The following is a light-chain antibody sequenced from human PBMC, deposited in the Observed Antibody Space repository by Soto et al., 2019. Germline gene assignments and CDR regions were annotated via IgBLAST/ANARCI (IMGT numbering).Light chain of an antibody. CDR3: CSYVGSWV. CDR2: DVT. CDR1: NSDVGIYNY. V-gene: IGLV2-23*02. J-gene: IGLJ1*01. Sequence: QSALTQPASVSGSPGQSITVSCTGINSDVGIYNYVSWYQQHPGKAPKLMIYDVTERPSGVPNRFSGSKSGNTASLTISGLQAEDDAHYYCCSYVGSWVFGTGTKLTVL.